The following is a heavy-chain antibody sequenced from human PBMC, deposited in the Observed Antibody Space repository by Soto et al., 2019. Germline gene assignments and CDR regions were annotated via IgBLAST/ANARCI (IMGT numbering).Heavy chain of an antibody. D-gene: IGHD6-19*01. Sequence: VQLVESGGGLVKPGGSLRLSCAASGFTFSSYSMNWVRQAPGKGLEWVSSISSSSSYIHYADSVKGRFTISRDNAKNSLYLQMNSLRAEDTAVYYCARGRRIAVAGDWYFDLWGRGTLVTVSS. CDR2: ISSSSSYI. J-gene: IGHJ2*01. CDR1: GFTFSSYS. V-gene: IGHV3-21*01. CDR3: ARGRRIAVAGDWYFDL.